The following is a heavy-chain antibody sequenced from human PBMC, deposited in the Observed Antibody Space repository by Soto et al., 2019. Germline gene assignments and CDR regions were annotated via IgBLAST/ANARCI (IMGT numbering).Heavy chain of an antibody. CDR1: GGTFSSYA. CDR3: ARWSSSVHHYYYYGMDV. D-gene: IGHD6-6*01. CDR2: SIPIFGTA. V-gene: IGHV1-69*01. J-gene: IGHJ6*02. Sequence: QVQLVQSGAEVKKPGSSVKVSCKASGGTFSSYAISWVRQAPGQGLEWMGGSIPIFGTANYAQKFQGRVTITADESTSTAYMELSSLRSEDTAVYYCARWSSSVHHYYYYGMDVWGQGTTVTVSS.